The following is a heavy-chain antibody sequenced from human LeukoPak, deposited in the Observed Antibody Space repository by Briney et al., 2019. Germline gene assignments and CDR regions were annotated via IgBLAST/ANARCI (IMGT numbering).Heavy chain of an antibody. Sequence: PSETLCLTCTVSGGSISSYYWSWIRQPPGKGLEWIGYIYYSGSTNYNPSLKSRVTISVDTSKNQFSLKLSSVTAADTAVYYCARSGSWAGTFDYWGQGTLVTVSS. CDR1: GGSISSYY. V-gene: IGHV4-59*01. CDR3: ARSGSWAGTFDY. CDR2: IYYSGST. D-gene: IGHD6-19*01. J-gene: IGHJ4*02.